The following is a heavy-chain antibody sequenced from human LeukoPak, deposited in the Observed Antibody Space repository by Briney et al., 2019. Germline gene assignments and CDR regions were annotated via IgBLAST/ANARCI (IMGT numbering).Heavy chain of an antibody. V-gene: IGHV3-33*06. CDR1: GFTFSSYG. J-gene: IGHJ4*02. CDR2: IWYDGSNK. Sequence: PGGSLRLSCAASGFTFSSYGMHWVRQAPGKGLEWVAVIWYDGSNKYHADSVKGRFTISRDNSKNTLYLQMNSLRAEDTAVYYCAKIAVAGPGPIDYWGQGTLVTVSS. CDR3: AKIAVAGPGPIDY. D-gene: IGHD6-19*01.